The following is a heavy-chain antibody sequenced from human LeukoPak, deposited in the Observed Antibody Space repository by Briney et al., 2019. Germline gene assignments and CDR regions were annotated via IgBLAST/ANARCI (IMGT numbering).Heavy chain of an antibody. J-gene: IGHJ4*02. Sequence: GGSLRLSCAVSGFSFSSYEMNWVRQAPGKGLEWVSYISSSGSTIYYADSVKGRFTISRDNSKNTLYLQMNSLRAEDTAVYFCARGGVDYYGSGTYYLMYYFDYWGQGALVTVSS. CDR1: GFSFSSYE. V-gene: IGHV3-48*03. CDR2: ISSSGSTI. D-gene: IGHD3-10*01. CDR3: ARGGVDYYGSGTYYLMYYFDY.